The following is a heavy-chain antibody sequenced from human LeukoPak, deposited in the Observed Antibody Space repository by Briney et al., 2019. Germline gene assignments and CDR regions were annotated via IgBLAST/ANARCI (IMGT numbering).Heavy chain of an antibody. CDR1: GFTFTNAW. Sequence: GGSLKLSCAASGFTFTNAWMSWVRQAPGKGLEWVGRIKSKTDGGTADYAAPVKGRFTISRDDSKNTLYLQMNSLKTEDTAVYYCTKYYYDSSGYLYYFDYWGQGTLVTVSS. V-gene: IGHV3-15*01. CDR2: IKSKTDGGTA. J-gene: IGHJ4*02. D-gene: IGHD3-22*01. CDR3: TKYYYDSSGYLYYFDY.